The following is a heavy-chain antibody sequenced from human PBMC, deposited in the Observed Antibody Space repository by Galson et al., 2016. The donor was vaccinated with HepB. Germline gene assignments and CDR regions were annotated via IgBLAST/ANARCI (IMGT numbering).Heavy chain of an antibody. V-gene: IGHV6-1*01. CDR2: TYYRSGWNK. D-gene: IGHD3-10*01. CDR1: GDSVSSKSAA. Sequence: CAISGDSVSSKSAAWNWIRQSPSRGLEWLGRTYYRSGWNKDYAPSVKSRITINPDTFNNQFSLHLTFVSPDDTAVYFCAREVRGIRGAPCDSWGQGTLVTVSS. CDR3: AREVRGIRGAPCDS. J-gene: IGHJ4*02.